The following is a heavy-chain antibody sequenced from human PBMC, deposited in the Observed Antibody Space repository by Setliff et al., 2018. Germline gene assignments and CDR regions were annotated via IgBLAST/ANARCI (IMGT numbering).Heavy chain of an antibody. D-gene: IGHD3-3*01. J-gene: IGHJ4*02. V-gene: IGHV4-39*01. Sequence: SETLSLTCTVSGGSISRNSYYWGWIRQPPGKGLEWIGSIYSSGSTYYNPSLKSRVAISADTSKNQFSLKLNSVTAADTAVYYCARHAGRFWVGDFDFWGQGTLVTVSS. CDR1: GGSISRNSYY. CDR3: ARHAGRFWVGDFDF. CDR2: IYSSGST.